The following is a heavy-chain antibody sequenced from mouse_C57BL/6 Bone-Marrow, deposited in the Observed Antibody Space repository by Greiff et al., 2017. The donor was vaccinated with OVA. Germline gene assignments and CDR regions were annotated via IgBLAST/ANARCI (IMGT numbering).Heavy chain of an antibody. CDR1: GYTFTDYY. V-gene: IGHV1-76*01. J-gene: IGHJ3*01. CDR3: AREGYYGTPAWFAY. Sequence: VQLQQSGAELVRPGASVKLSCKASGYTFTDYYINWVKQRPGQGLEWIARIYPGSGNTYYNAQFKGKATLTAEKSSSTAYMQRSSLTSEDSAVYFCAREGYYGTPAWFAYWGQGTLVTVSA. CDR2: IYPGSGNT. D-gene: IGHD1-1*01.